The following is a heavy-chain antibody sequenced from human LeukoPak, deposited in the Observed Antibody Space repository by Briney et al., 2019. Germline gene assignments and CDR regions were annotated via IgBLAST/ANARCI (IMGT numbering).Heavy chain of an antibody. CDR3: ARDWLNYGSPYYSMDA. CDR1: GFIVSNNY. D-gene: IGHD4-17*01. CDR2: IYSGGST. V-gene: IGHV3-53*01. J-gene: IGHJ6*02. Sequence: PGGSLRLSCAASGFIVSNNYMTWVRPAPGKGLEWVSNIYSGGSTYYADSVKGRFTVSRDDSKNTLYLQMNSLRAEDTAVYYCARDWLNYGSPYYSMDAWGQGTTVTVSS.